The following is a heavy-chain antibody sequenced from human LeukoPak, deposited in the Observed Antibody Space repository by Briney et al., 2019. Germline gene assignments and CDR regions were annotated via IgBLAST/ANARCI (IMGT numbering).Heavy chain of an antibody. CDR1: GFPLSNYE. V-gene: IGHV3-48*03. CDR3: AELGITMIGGV. D-gene: IGHD3-10*02. Sequence: PGGSLRLSCAASGFPLSNYEMNWVRQAPGKGLEWVSYISSSGSTIYYADSVKGRFTISRDNAKNSLYLQMDSLRAEDTAVYYCAELGITMIGGVWGKGTTVTISS. J-gene: IGHJ6*04. CDR2: ISSSGSTI.